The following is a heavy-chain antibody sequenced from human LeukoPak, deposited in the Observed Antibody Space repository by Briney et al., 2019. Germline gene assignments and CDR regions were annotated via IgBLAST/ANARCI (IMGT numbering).Heavy chain of an antibody. CDR2: IYTSGST. Sequence: PSETLSLTCTVSGGSISSYYWSWIRQPAGKGLEWIGRIYTSGSTNYNPSLKSRVTMSVDTSKNQFSLKLSSVTAADTAVYYCARGPLERELQRAFDIWGQGTMVTVSS. D-gene: IGHD1-7*01. CDR1: GGSISSYY. CDR3: ARGPLERELQRAFDI. J-gene: IGHJ3*02. V-gene: IGHV4-4*07.